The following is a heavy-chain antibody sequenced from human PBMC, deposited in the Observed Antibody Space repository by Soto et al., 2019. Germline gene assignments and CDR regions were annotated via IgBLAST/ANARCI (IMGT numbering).Heavy chain of an antibody. J-gene: IGHJ3*02. V-gene: IGHV1-3*01. D-gene: IGHD7-27*01. CDR3: ATVGPWGGPGAGAFDI. CDR2: INAGNGNT. CDR1: GYTFTSYA. Sequence: ASVKVSCKASGYTFTSYAMHWVRQAPGQRLEWMGWINAGNGNTKYSQKFQGRVTMTEDTSTDTAYMELSSLRSEDTAVYYCATVGPWGGPGAGAFDIWGQGTMVTVSS.